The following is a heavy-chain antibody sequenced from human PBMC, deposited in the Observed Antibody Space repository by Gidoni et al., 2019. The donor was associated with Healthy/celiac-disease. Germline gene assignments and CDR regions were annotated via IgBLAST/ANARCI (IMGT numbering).Heavy chain of an antibody. V-gene: IGHV3-23*01. CDR1: GFPFNSYA. CDR3: VKNADTAIYYSMDV. CDR2: ISAGGGTT. D-gene: IGHD2-21*02. Sequence: EVQLLESGGGLVQPGGSLSLSCAASGFPFNSYAMSWVRQAPGKGLEWVSGISAGGGTTYYADSVKGRFTISRDKSKNTLYLQVSSLRTEDTAVYYCVKNADTAIYYSMDVWGQGTTVTVSS. J-gene: IGHJ6*02.